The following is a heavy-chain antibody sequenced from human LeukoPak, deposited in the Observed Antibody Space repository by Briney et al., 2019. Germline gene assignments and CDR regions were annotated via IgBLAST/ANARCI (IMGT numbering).Heavy chain of an antibody. J-gene: IGHJ4*02. CDR2: IYYSGST. V-gene: IGHV4-39*01. CDR3: ASPSAVVVTAIHY. CDR1: GGSMSPYH. Sequence: SETLSLTCTVSGGSMSPYHWGWIRQPPGKGLEWIGSIYYSGSTYYNPSLKSRVTISVDTSKNQFSLKLSSVTAADTAVYYCASPSAVVVTAIHYWGQGTLVTVSS. D-gene: IGHD2-21*02.